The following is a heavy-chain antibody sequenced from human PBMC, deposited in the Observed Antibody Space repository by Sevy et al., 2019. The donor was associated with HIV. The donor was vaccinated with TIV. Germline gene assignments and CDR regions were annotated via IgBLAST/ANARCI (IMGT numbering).Heavy chain of an antibody. V-gene: IGHV4-34*01. D-gene: IGHD2-2*01. CDR1: DGSFSGYY. Sequence: SETLSLTCAVHDGSFSGYYWNWIRQLPGKGLEWIGEINESGVTYYNPSLKSRVTISVDTSKKQFSLKLNSVTAVDSAVYFCARSPPVVVVPGAPSWFDPWGQGTMVTVSS. J-gene: IGHJ5*02. CDR2: INESGVT. CDR3: ARSPPVVVVPGAPSWFDP.